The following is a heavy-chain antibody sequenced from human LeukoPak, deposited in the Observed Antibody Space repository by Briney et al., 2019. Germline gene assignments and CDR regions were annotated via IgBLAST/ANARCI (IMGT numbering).Heavy chain of an antibody. J-gene: IGHJ3*02. D-gene: IGHD3-22*01. CDR1: GFTFSNYD. CDR2: IGTAGDT. CDR3: ARVDSSDAFDI. V-gene: IGHV3-13*01. Sequence: GGSLRLSCAASGFTFSNYDMHWVRQASGKSLEWVSAIGTAGDTYYAASVKGRFTISRENAKNSLYLQMNSLRAGDTAVYYCARVDSSDAFDIWGQGTMVTVSS.